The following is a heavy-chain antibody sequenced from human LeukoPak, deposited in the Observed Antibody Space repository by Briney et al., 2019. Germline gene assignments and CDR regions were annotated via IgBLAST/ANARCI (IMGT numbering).Heavy chain of an antibody. CDR1: GFTFSSYW. D-gene: IGHD3-22*01. J-gene: IGHJ3*02. Sequence: GGSLRLSCAASGFTFSSYWMSWVRQAPGKGLEWVANIKQDGSEKYYVDSVKGRFTISRDNAKNSLYLQMNSLRAEDTAVYYCARDLYYYDSSGYYGRSENAFDIWGQGTMVTVSS. V-gene: IGHV3-7*01. CDR2: IKQDGSEK. CDR3: ARDLYYYDSSGYYGRSENAFDI.